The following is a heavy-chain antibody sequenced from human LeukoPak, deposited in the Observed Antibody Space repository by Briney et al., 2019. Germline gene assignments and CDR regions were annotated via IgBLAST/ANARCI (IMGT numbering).Heavy chain of an antibody. CDR1: GDSVNTRRYY. Sequence: SETLSLTCPVSGDSVNTRRYYWGWIRQPPGKGLEWIGSIYHSGSTYYEPSLRSRVTISIDTSRNQFSLKLTSVTAADTAVYFCARRDIVKGGFDYWGQGTLVTVSS. CDR3: ARRDIVKGGFDY. CDR2: IYHSGST. V-gene: IGHV4-39*01. D-gene: IGHD3-16*02. J-gene: IGHJ4*02.